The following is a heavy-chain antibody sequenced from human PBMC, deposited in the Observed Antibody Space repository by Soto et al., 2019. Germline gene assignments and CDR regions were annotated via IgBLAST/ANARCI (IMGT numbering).Heavy chain of an antibody. Sequence: QVQLVQSGAEVKKPRASVKVACKSSGYTITSYGISWVRPAPGQGLEWMGWISAYNGNTNYAQKLQGRVTITTDTATSTAYMELRSLRSDDTALYYCARDRLLNMGGSSNWFDPWGQGTLVTVSS. CDR1: GYTITSYG. CDR3: ARDRLLNMGGSSNWFDP. V-gene: IGHV1-18*01. D-gene: IGHD6-25*01. CDR2: ISAYNGNT. J-gene: IGHJ5*02.